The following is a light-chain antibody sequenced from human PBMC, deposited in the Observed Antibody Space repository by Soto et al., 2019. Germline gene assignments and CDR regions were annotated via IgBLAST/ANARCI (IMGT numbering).Light chain of an antibody. CDR1: QSVSSTY. CDR2: GAS. Sequence: EIVLTQSPGTLSLSPGERATLSCRASQSVSSTYLAWYQKKPGQAPRLLMYGASSRTTVIPDRFSGSASGTDFTLTISRLAPEDVALYFCQQYATSPLTFGGGTNVEIK. CDR3: QQYATSPLT. J-gene: IGKJ4*01. V-gene: IGKV3-20*01.